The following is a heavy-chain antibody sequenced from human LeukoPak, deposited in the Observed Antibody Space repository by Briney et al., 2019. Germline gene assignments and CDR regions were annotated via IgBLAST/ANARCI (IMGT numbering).Heavy chain of an antibody. V-gene: IGHV1-2*06. Sequence: ASVKVSCKASGYTFTGYYMHWVRQAPGQGLERMGRINPNSGGTNYAQKFQGRVTMTRDTSISTAYMELSRLRSDDTAVYYCARDGGGYCSGGSCYGGIDYWGQGTLVTVSS. J-gene: IGHJ4*02. CDR2: INPNSGGT. CDR1: GYTFTGYY. CDR3: ARDGGGYCSGGSCYGGIDY. D-gene: IGHD2-15*01.